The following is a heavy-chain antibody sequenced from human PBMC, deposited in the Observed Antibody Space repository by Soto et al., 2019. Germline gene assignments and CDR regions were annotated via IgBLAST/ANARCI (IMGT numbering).Heavy chain of an antibody. CDR1: GGTFSSYA. CDR3: ARVVTVVKSFHYWYFDL. D-gene: IGHD2-15*01. J-gene: IGHJ2*01. Sequence: QVQLVQSGAEVKKPGSSVKVSCKASGGTFSSYAISWVRQAPGQGLEWMGGIIPMFGTTNYAKKFQGSVTITADESTSTAYMELSSLRSEDTAVYYCARVVTVVKSFHYWYFDLWGRGTLVTVSS. CDR2: IIPMFGTT. V-gene: IGHV1-69*12.